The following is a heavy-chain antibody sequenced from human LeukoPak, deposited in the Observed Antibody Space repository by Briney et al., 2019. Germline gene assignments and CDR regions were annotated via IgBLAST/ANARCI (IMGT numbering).Heavy chain of an antibody. CDR3: ARDGVDTAMVTVSAFDY. J-gene: IGHJ4*02. CDR2: ISYDGSNK. CDR1: GFTFNNYA. Sequence: GGSLRLSCAASGFTFNNYAMHWVRQAPGKGLEWVADISYDGSNKYYADSVKGRFTISRDNSKNTLYLQMNSLRAEDTAVYYCARDGVDTAMVTVSAFDYWGQGTLVTVSS. V-gene: IGHV3-30-3*01. D-gene: IGHD5-18*01.